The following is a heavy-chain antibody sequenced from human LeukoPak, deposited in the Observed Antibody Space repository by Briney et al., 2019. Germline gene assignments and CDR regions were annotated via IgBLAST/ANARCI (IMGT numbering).Heavy chain of an antibody. J-gene: IGHJ4*02. V-gene: IGHV3-21*01. CDR3: ARENGIAVAGTLDY. Sequence: PSETLSLTCTVSGGSLSSNSHYWGWIRQPPGKGLEWVSSISSSSSYIYYADSVKGRFTISRDNAKNSLYLQMNSLRAEDTAVYYCARENGIAVAGTLDYWGQGTLVTVSS. CDR1: GGSLSSNS. CDR2: ISSSSSYI. D-gene: IGHD6-19*01.